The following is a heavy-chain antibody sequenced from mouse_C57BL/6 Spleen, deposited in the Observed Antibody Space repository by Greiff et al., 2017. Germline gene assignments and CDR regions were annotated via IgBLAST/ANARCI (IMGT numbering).Heavy chain of an antibody. CDR2: INPNNGGT. CDR1: GYTFTDYY. Sequence: EVQLQQSGPELVKPGASVKISCKASGYTFTDYYMNWVKQSHGKSLEWIGDINPNNGGTSYNQKFKGKATLTVDKSSSTAYMELRSLTSEDSAVYYCARRFITAVVAGDWFAYWGQGTLVTVSA. V-gene: IGHV1-26*01. J-gene: IGHJ3*01. CDR3: ARRFITAVVAGDWFAY. D-gene: IGHD1-1*01.